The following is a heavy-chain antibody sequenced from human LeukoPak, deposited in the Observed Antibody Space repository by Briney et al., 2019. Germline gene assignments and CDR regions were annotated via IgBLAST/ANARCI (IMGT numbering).Heavy chain of an antibody. D-gene: IGHD3-10*01. Sequence: GGSLRLSCAASTFTFSRYSLHWVRQAPGKGLAWVAVISYDGRNKYYADSVKGRFTISRDNSKNMLYLQMNSLRDEDTAVYYCAIQKADLITLIRGIIAYWGQGTLVTVSS. J-gene: IGHJ4*02. CDR1: TFTFSRYS. V-gene: IGHV3-30*04. CDR3: AIQKADLITLIRGIIAY. CDR2: ISYDGRNK.